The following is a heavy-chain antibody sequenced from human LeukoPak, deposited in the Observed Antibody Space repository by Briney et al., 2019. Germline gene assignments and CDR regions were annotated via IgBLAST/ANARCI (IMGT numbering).Heavy chain of an antibody. CDR3: ARSGPDIVVVVAATIFDY. CDR2: INHSGST. D-gene: IGHD2-15*01. Sequence: PSETLSLTCAVYGGSFSGYYWSWIRQHPGKGLEWIGEINHSGSTNYNPSLKSRVTISVDTSKNQFSLKLSSVTAADTAVYYCARSGPDIVVVVAATIFDYWGQGTLVTVSS. V-gene: IGHV4-34*01. J-gene: IGHJ4*02. CDR1: GGSFSGYY.